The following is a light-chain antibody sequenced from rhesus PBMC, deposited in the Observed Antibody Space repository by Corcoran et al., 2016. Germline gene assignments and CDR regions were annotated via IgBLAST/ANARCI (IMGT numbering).Light chain of an antibody. Sequence: QAALTQPRSVSGSHGQSVTISCPGTSSDIGGYDYVSWYQQHPGTAPKLLIYEVTKRPSGVSYRFSGSKSANTASLTISGLQPEDEADYHCSSYADGHSYIFGTGTRLTVL. CDR3: SSYADGHSYI. CDR2: EVT. J-gene: IGLJ1*01. CDR1: SSDIGGYDY. V-gene: IGLV2-32*02.